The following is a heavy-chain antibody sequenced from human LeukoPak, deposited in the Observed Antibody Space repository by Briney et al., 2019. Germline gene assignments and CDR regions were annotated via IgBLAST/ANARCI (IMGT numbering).Heavy chain of an antibody. V-gene: IGHV3-11*04. Sequence: KPGGSLRLSCAASGFTFSDYYMSWIRQAPGKGLEWVSYISSSGSIIYYADSVKGRFTISRDNAKNSLYLQMNSLRAEDTAVYYCARDGYCSGGSCYSGGTSPIDYWGQGTLVTVSS. J-gene: IGHJ4*02. CDR1: GFTFSDYY. CDR3: ARDGYCSGGSCYSGGTSPIDY. CDR2: ISSSGSII. D-gene: IGHD2-15*01.